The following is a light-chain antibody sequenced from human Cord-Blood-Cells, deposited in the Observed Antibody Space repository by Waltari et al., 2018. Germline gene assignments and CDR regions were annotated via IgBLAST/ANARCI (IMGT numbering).Light chain of an antibody. V-gene: IGKV1-5*01. CDR3: QQSNSNSCT. CDR2: DAS. Sequence: DIQMTQSPSSLSASVGDRVTITCRASQSISSYLTWYQQKPGKAPKLLIYDASSLESGVPSRFSGSGSGTEFTLTISSLQPDDFATYYCQQSNSNSCTFGQGTKVEIK. J-gene: IGKJ1*01. CDR1: QSISSY.